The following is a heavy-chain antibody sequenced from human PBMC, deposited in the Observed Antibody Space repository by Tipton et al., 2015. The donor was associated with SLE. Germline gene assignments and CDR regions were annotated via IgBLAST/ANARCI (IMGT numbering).Heavy chain of an antibody. J-gene: IGHJ4*02. V-gene: IGHV3-23*01. CDR2: ISGSGGST. CDR1: GFTFSSYA. D-gene: IGHD1-26*01. CDR3: AKDRDRKEWEPRPYFDY. Sequence: GSLRLSCAASGFTFSSYAMSWVRQAPGKGLEWVSAISGSGGSTYYADSVKGRFTISRDNSKNTLYLQMNSLRAEDTAVYYCAKDRDRKEWEPRPYFDYWGQGTLVTVSS.